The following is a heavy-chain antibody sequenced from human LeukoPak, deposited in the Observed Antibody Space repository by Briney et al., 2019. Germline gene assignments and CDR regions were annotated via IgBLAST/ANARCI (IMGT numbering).Heavy chain of an antibody. CDR1: GFTFSSYA. CDR2: ISGSNDNT. CDR3: AKLSSSSSYSPLEY. D-gene: IGHD6-13*01. J-gene: IGHJ4*02. Sequence: GGSLRLSCAASGFTFSSYAMSWVRQAPGKGLEWVSGISGSNDNTYYTDSVKGRFTISRDNSKSTLYLQMTSLRAEDTPVYYCAKLSSSSSYSPLEYWGQGTLVTVSS. V-gene: IGHV3-23*01.